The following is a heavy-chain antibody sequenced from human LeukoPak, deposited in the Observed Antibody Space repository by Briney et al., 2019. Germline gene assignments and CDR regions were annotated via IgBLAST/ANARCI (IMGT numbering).Heavy chain of an antibody. V-gene: IGHV1-69*13. J-gene: IGHJ4*02. CDR3: ARETYYYDSSGYYYFDY. CDR1: GGTFSSYA. CDR2: IIPIFGTA. D-gene: IGHD3-22*01. Sequence: SVKVSCKASGGTFSSYAISWVRQAPGQGLEWMGGIIPIFGTANYAQKFQGRVTITADESTSTAYMEPSSLRSEDTAVYYCARETYYYDSSGYYYFDYWGQGTLVTVSS.